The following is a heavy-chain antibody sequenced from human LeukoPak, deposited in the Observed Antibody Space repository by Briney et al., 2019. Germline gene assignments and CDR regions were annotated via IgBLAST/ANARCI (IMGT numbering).Heavy chain of an antibody. CDR2: IYYSGST. V-gene: IGHV4-59*08. D-gene: IGHD2/OR15-2a*01. CDR1: GGSISSYY. J-gene: IGHJ4*02. Sequence: SETLSLTCTVSGGSISSYYWSWIRQPPGKGLEWIGYIYYSGSTNYNPSLKSRVTISMDTSKNQISLTVTSVTAADTAVYYCARHPFSSPFDFWGQGTLVAVSS. CDR3: ARHPFSSPFDF.